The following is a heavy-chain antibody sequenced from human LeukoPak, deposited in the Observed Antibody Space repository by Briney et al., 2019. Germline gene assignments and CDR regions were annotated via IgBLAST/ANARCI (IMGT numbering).Heavy chain of an antibody. V-gene: IGHV4-4*09. CDR2: IYSSVST. CDR1: GGSISSSY. D-gene: IGHD2-15*01. CDR3: SRHNTGSFFWFDP. J-gene: IGHJ5*02. Sequence: SETLSLTCTVSGGSISSSYWSWIRQPPGKGLEWIGYIYSSVSTNYHPSLKSRVTISGDTSKNQISLKLSSVTAADTAVYYCSRHNTGSFFWFDPWGLGTLVTVSS.